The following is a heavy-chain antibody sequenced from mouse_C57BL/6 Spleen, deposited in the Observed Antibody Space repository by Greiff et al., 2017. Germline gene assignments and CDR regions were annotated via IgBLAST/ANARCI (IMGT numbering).Heavy chain of an antibody. D-gene: IGHD1-1*01. CDR3: ARYITTVPYFDY. Sequence: QVQLKQSGAELVKPGASVKISCKASGYAFSSYWMNWVKQRPGKGLEWIGQIYPGDGDTNYNGKFKGKATLTAAKSSSTAYMQLSSLTSEDSAVYFCARYITTVPYFDYWGQGTTLTVSS. CDR1: GYAFSSYW. J-gene: IGHJ2*01. V-gene: IGHV1-80*01. CDR2: IYPGDGDT.